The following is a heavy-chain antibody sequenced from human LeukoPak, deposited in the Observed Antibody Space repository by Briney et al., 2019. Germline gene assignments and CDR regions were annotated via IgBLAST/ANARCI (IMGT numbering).Heavy chain of an antibody. D-gene: IGHD2-21*01. V-gene: IGHV4-39*01. Sequence: PSETLSLTCTVSGGSIRSSYYYWGWIRQPPGKGLEWIGSIYDSGSTYYNPSLKSRVTISVDTSKNQFSLKLNSVTAADTAVYYCAIARGDAFDIWGQGTMVTVSS. CDR1: GGSIRSSYYY. CDR3: AIARGDAFDI. J-gene: IGHJ3*02. CDR2: IYDSGST.